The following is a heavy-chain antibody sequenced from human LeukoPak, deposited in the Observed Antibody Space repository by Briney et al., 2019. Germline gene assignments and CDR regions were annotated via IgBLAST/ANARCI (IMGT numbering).Heavy chain of an antibody. CDR2: IYHSGST. D-gene: IGHD6-13*01. CDR1: GYSISSGYY. J-gene: IGHJ4*02. V-gene: IGHV4-38-2*02. Sequence: SETLSLTCTVSGYSISSGYYWGWIRQPPGKGLEWIGSIYHSGSTYYNPSLKSRVTISVDTSKNQFSLKLSSVTAADTAVYYCARVDIAAAGNPRIPFVYWGQGTLVTVSS. CDR3: ARVDIAAAGNPRIPFVY.